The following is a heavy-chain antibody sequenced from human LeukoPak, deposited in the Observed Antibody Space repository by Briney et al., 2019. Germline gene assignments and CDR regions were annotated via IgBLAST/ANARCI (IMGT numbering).Heavy chain of an antibody. J-gene: IGHJ4*02. D-gene: IGHD2-2*01. CDR1: GGFISNGDYY. V-gene: IGHV4-30-4*08. Sequence: SETLSLTCTVSGGFISNGDYYWTCIRRPPGKGLEWIGYIYYSGTTYYNPSLKSRVAISVDTSKNQFSLKLNSVTAADTAVYYCARWGYCSTTSCFDYWGQGTLVTVSS. CDR3: ARWGYCSTTSCFDY. CDR2: IYYSGTT.